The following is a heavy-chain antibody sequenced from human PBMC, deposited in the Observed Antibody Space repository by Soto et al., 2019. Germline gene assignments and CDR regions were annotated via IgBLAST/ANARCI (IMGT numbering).Heavy chain of an antibody. CDR3: ARSSPTTVTTRAFDI. CDR2: ISSNGGST. Sequence: PGGSLRLSCAASGFTFSSYAMHWVRQAPGKGLEYVSAISSNGGSTYYANSVKGRFTISRDNSKNTLYLQMGSLRAEDMAVYYCARSSPTTVTTRAFDIWGQGTMVTVSS. D-gene: IGHD4-17*01. CDR1: GFTFSSYA. V-gene: IGHV3-64*01. J-gene: IGHJ3*02.